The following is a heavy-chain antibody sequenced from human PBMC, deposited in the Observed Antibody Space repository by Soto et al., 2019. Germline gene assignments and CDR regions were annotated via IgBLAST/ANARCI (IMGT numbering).Heavy chain of an antibody. CDR1: GFIFSGSA. J-gene: IGHJ6*03. V-gene: IGHV3-64*01. Sequence: PGGSLRLSCAASGFIFSGSAMHWVRQAPGKGLEWVSAISSDGGSTYYANSVRGRFTISRDNSKNTLYLQMGSLRADDLAVYYCAREFEGYIAAAGDYYYYMDVWGKGTTVTVSS. CDR2: ISSDGGST. CDR3: AREFEGYIAAAGDYYYYMDV. D-gene: IGHD6-13*01.